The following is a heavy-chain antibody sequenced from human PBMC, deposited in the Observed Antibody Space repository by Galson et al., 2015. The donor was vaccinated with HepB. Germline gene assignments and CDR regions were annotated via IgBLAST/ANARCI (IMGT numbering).Heavy chain of an antibody. J-gene: IGHJ4*02. D-gene: IGHD3-3*01. CDR2: ISAYNGNT. CDR3: ARVACSSTSCYDDFWSGYYSRGAGGSDY. Sequence: SVKVSCKASGYTFTSYGISWVRQAPGQGLEWMGWISAYNGNTNYAQKLQGRVTMTTDTSTSTAYMELRSLRSDDTAVCYCARVACSSTSCYDDFWSGYYSRGAGGSDYWGQGTLVTVSS. CDR1: GYTFTSYG. V-gene: IGHV1-18*01.